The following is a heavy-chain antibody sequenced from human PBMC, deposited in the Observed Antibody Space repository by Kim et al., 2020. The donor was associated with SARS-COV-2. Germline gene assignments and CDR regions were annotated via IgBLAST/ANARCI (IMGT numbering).Heavy chain of an antibody. D-gene: IGHD3-22*01. CDR2: TRNKANSYTT. Sequence: GGSLRLSCAASGFTFSDHYMDWVRQAPGKGLEWVGRTRNKANSYTTEYAASVKGRFTISRDDSKNSLYLQMNSLKTEDTAVYYCARIGVDSSGYADPNYFDYWGQGTLVTVSS. CDR3: ARIGVDSSGYADPNYFDY. V-gene: IGHV3-72*01. J-gene: IGHJ4*02. CDR1: GFTFSDHY.